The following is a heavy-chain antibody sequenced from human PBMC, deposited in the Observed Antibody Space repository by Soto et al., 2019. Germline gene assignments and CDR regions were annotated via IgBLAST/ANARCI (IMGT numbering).Heavy chain of an antibody. J-gene: IGHJ4*02. Sequence: GGALTLSCEASGFVFTNFWMHWVRHVPGKGLVWVARIDTSGHSTIYAESVKGRFTISRDNAKNTVSLQMNSLRVEETGVYYCAKDSWYFDLWSQGSQVTVSS. CDR3: AKDSWYFDL. V-gene: IGHV3-74*01. D-gene: IGHD6-13*01. CDR2: IDTSGHST. CDR1: GFVFTNFW.